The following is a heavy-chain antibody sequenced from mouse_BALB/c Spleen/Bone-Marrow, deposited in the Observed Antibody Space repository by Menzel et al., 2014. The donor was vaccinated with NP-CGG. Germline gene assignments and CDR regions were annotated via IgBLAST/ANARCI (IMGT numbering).Heavy chain of an antibody. CDR2: ICAGGST. J-gene: IGHJ4*01. Sequence: QVQLKQSGPGLVAPSQSLSITCTASGFSLTSYGVHWVRQPPGKGLEWLGGICAGGSTNYNSAVMSRLSISKDNSKSQVFVKMNSLKLDYTDMYDCARDYYGSLYAMDYWGQGTSVTVSS. V-gene: IGHV2-9*02. D-gene: IGHD1-1*01. CDR1: GFSLTSYG. CDR3: ARDYYGSLYAMDY.